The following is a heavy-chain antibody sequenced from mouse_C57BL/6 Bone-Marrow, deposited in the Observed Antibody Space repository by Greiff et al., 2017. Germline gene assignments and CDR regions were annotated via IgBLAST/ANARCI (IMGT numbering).Heavy chain of an antibody. D-gene: IGHD2-10*02. CDR1: GYTFTSYG. J-gene: IGHJ3*01. Sequence: VQRVESGAELARPGASVKLSCKASGYTFTSYGISWVKQRTGQGLEWIGEIYPRSGNTYYNEKFKGKATLTADKSSSTAYMELRSLTSVDSAVYFCAGVWSSWFAYWGQGTLVTVSA. V-gene: IGHV1-81*01. CDR3: AGVWSSWFAY. CDR2: IYPRSGNT.